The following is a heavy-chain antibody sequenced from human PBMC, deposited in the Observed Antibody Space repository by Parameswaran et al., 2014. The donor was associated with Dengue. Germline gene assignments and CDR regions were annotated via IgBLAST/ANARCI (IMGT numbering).Heavy chain of an antibody. J-gene: IGHJ4*02. CDR3: ARELYYYGSGTFDY. D-gene: IGHD3-10*01. CDR2: IWYDGSNK. V-gene: IGHV3-33*01. Sequence: MPGVRQAPGKGLEWVSGIWYDGSNKYYVDSVKGRFTISRDNSKNTLYPQMNSLRAEDTAVYYCARELYYYGSGTFDYWGQGNPGHRLL.